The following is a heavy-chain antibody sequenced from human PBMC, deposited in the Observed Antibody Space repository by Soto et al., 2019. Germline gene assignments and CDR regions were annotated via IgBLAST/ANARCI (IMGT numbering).Heavy chain of an antibody. CDR1: GFTFSSYS. J-gene: IGHJ6*02. Sequence: VQLVESGGGLVKPGGSLRLSCAASGFTFSSYSMNWVRQAPGKGLEWVSSISSSSSYIYYADSVKGRFTISRDNAKNSLYLQMNSLRAEDTAVYYCARDIIAVAGKTLYYYYGMDVWGQGTTVTVSS. CDR3: ARDIIAVAGKTLYYYYGMDV. CDR2: ISSSSSYI. D-gene: IGHD6-19*01. V-gene: IGHV3-21*01.